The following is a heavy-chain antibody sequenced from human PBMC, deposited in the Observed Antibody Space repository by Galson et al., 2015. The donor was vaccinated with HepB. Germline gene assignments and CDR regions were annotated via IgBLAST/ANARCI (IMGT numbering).Heavy chain of an antibody. CDR1: GYTFTDYG. Sequence: SVKVSCKASGYTFTDYGVSWVRQAHGQGLEWMGWISAYNGRTNYAQNFQDRVTMATDTSTNTAYMELTSLRSDDTAVYYCARDRSSSSLWGQGTLVTVSS. CDR3: ARDRSSSSL. V-gene: IGHV1-18*01. CDR2: ISAYNGRT. J-gene: IGHJ4*02. D-gene: IGHD6-6*01.